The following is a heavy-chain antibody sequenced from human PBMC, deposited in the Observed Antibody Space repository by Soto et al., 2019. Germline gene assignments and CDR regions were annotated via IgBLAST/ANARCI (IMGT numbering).Heavy chain of an antibody. V-gene: IGHV4-39*01. J-gene: IGHJ4*02. D-gene: IGHD4-17*01. CDR1: GGSVTNSSYS. Sequence: PSETLSLTCTVSGGSVTNSSYSWGWISQSPGKGREWIGSVYYRGRSYSKSSVKSRVTISVDTSKNRFSLSLNSVTASDTAVYFCVSQRTTVPTQAYFDYWGPGALVTVSS. CDR2: VYYRGRS. CDR3: VSQRTTVPTQAYFDY.